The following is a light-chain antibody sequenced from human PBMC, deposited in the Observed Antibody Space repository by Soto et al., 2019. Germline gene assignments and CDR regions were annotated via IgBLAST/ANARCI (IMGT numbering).Light chain of an antibody. CDR2: RTS. Sequence: EIVLTQSPGTLSLSPGERATLSCRASQSVTNNYLVWYQQKPGQSPRRLIYRTSIRAPGIPDRFSGSGSGTDFTLTISRLEPEDVAVYYCQQHGTSPWTFGHGTKVEIK. CDR1: QSVTNNY. CDR3: QQHGTSPWT. J-gene: IGKJ1*01. V-gene: IGKV3-20*01.